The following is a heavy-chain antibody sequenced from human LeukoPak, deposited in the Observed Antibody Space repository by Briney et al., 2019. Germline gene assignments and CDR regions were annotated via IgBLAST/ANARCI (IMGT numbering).Heavy chain of an antibody. CDR3: ARAIGIAAAVNWFDP. CDR1: DDSISSGGYS. CDR2: IYYNGNT. V-gene: IGHV4-39*07. D-gene: IGHD6-13*01. J-gene: IGHJ5*02. Sequence: SETLSLTCAVSDDSISSGGYSWSWIRQPPGKGLEWIGSIYYNGNTYYNPSLKSRVTISVDMSKNQFSLKLSSVTAADTAVYYCARAIGIAAAVNWFDPWGQGTLVTVSS.